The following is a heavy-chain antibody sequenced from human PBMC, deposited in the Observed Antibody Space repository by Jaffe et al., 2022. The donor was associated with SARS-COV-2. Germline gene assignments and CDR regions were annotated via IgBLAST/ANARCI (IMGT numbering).Heavy chain of an antibody. D-gene: IGHD1-26*01. CDR2: IKQDGSEK. J-gene: IGHJ4*02. V-gene: IGHV3-7*01. CDR1: GFTFRSSW. Sequence: EVQLVESGGGLVQPGGSLRLSCAASGFTFRSSWMSWVRQAPGKGLEWVANIKQDGSEKYYVDSVKGRFTVSRDNAKNSLYLHMNSLRAEDTAVYYCARDGVVGATISTIFDYWGQGTLVTVSS. CDR3: ARDGVVGATISTIFDY.